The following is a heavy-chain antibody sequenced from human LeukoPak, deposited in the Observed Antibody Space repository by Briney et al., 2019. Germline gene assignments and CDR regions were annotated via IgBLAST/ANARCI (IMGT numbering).Heavy chain of an antibody. Sequence: SSETPSLTCAVSGWSFNDYYWNWIRQPPGKGLEWIGEINARGDTNYNPSLKSRVTISVDTSKKQFSLRLTSMIAADTALYYCARGQVPAARGYNWFDPWGQGTLVTVSS. V-gene: IGHV4-34*01. CDR3: ARGQVPAARGYNWFDP. CDR2: INARGDT. D-gene: IGHD2-2*01. CDR1: GWSFNDYY. J-gene: IGHJ5*02.